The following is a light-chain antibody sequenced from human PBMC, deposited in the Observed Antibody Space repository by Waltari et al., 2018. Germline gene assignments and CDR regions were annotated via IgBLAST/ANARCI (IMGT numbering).Light chain of an antibody. V-gene: IGKV1-5*01. CDR1: QSISSW. CDR3: QQYNSYSPERT. J-gene: IGKJ1*01. CDR2: DAS. Sequence: DIQMTQSPSTLSASVGDRVTITCRASQSISSWLAWYQQKPGKAPKLLIHDASSLESGVPSRFSGSGSGTEFTLTISSLQPDDFATYYCQQYNSYSPERTFGQGTKVEIK.